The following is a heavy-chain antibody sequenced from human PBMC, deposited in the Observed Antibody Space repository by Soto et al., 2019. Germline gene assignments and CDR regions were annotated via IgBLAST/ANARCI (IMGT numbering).Heavy chain of an antibody. J-gene: IGHJ4*02. CDR1: GGSFSGYY. CDR3: ARTFWPTGTTNY. V-gene: IGHV4-34*01. CDR2: INHSGST. D-gene: IGHD1-1*01. Sequence: SETLSLTCAVYGGSFSGYYWSWIRQPPGKGLEWIGEINHSGSTNYNPSLKSRVTISVDTSKNQFSLKLSSVTAADTAVYYCARTFWPTGTTNYWGQGTLVTVSS.